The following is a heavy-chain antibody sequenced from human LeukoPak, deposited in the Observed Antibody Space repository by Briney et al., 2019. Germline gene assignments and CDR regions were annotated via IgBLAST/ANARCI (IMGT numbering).Heavy chain of an antibody. Sequence: GASVKVSCKASGGTFSSYAISWVRQAPGQGLEWMGGIIPIFGTANYAQKFQGRVTITADESTSTAYMELSSLRSEDTAVYYCASTTTYYYGSGLGAFDIWGQGTMVTVSS. CDR1: GGTFSSYA. CDR3: ASTTTYYYGSGLGAFDI. D-gene: IGHD3-10*01. V-gene: IGHV1-69*13. CDR2: IIPIFGTA. J-gene: IGHJ3*02.